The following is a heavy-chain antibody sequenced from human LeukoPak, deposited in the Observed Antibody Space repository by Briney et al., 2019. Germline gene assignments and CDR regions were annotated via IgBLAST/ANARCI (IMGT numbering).Heavy chain of an antibody. J-gene: IGHJ6*02. Sequence: SVKVSCKASGGTFSSYAISWVRQAPGQGLEWMGGIIPIFGTANYAQKFQGRITITADESTSTAYMELSSLRSEDTAVFYCARALFPSVATPQDYYDYYGMDVWGQGTTVTVSS. V-gene: IGHV1-69*01. CDR3: ARALFPSVATPQDYYDYYGMDV. CDR2: IIPIFGTA. D-gene: IGHD5-12*01. CDR1: GGTFSSYA.